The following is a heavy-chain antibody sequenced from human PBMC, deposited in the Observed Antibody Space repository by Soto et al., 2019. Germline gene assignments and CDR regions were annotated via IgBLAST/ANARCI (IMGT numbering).Heavy chain of an antibody. CDR1: GFTFSSYA. CDR2: ISGSGGST. CDR3: ANDIGLAVAGIGYFDY. J-gene: IGHJ4*02. Sequence: GGSLRLSCAASGFTFSSYAMSWVRQAPGKGLEWVSAISGSGGSTYYADSVKGRFTISRDNSKNTLYLQMNSLRAEDTAVYYCANDIGLAVAGIGYFDYWGQGTLVTVSS. V-gene: IGHV3-23*01. D-gene: IGHD6-19*01.